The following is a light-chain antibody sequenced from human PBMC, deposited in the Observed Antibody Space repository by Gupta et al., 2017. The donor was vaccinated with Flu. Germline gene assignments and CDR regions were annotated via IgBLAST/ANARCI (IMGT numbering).Light chain of an antibody. CDR3: TTWDDSLNGVV. J-gene: IGLJ2*01. CDR1: SSNIGSNT. Sequence: TQPPSASGTPGQSVTISCSGSSSNIGSNTVNWYQQPPGTAPKLLIYGNYQRPSRVPDRFSGSKSGTSASLAISGLQSEDEADYYCTTWDDSLNGVVFGGGTKVTVL. CDR2: GNY. V-gene: IGLV1-44*01.